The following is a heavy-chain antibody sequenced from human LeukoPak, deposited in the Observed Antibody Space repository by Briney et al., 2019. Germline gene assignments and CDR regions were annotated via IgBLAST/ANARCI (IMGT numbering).Heavy chain of an antibody. CDR2: IYHSGST. Sequence: MTSQTLSLTCAVSGGSISSGGYSWSWIRQPPGKGLEWIGYIYHSGSTYYNPSLKSRVTISVDRSKNQFSLKLSSVTAADTAVYYCARGVGRGYDILTGYYNAPYFDHWGQGTLVTVSS. V-gene: IGHV4-30-2*01. J-gene: IGHJ4*02. D-gene: IGHD3-9*01. CDR1: GGSISSGGYS. CDR3: ARGVGRGYDILTGYYNAPYFDH.